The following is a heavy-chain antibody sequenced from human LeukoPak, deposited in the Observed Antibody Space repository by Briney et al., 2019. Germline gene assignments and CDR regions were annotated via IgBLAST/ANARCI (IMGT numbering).Heavy chain of an antibody. V-gene: IGHV4-39*07. CDR2: IYDSGST. CDR1: GGSIISSGYY. CDR3: VRDCGNFEIDY. D-gene: IGHD1-26*01. Sequence: SETLCLTCTVSGGSIISSGYYWGWVRQPPGKGVEWIGSIYDSGSTFYNPSLKGRVTIAADTSKKQYFLKVPSVTAADTAVYYCVRDCGNFEIDYWGQGTLVTVSS. J-gene: IGHJ4*02.